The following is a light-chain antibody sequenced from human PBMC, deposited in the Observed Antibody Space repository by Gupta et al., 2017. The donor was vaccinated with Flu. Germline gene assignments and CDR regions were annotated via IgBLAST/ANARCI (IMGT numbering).Light chain of an antibody. J-gene: IGKJ2*01. CDR3: QQYKSYST. Sequence: IQITQSPSTLSASVGDRLTIACRASQNLSTWLAWYQQKAGKAPKLLIYKASSLESGVPSRFSGSGSGTDFTLTINRLQPDDSATYYCQQYKSYSTFGQGTKLEIK. V-gene: IGKV1-5*03. CDR2: KAS. CDR1: QNLSTW.